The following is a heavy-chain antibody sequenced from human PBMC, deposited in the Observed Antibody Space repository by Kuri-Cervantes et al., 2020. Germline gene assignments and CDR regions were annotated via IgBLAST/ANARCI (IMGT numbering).Heavy chain of an antibody. Sequence: GESLKISCAASGFTFSRYAMHWVRQAPGKGLEWVALISYDANNKYYVDSVKGRFTISRDNSKNTLYLQMNSLRAEDTAVYYCARDVAVAGTLFQHWGQGTLVTVSS. CDR2: ISYDANNK. CDR3: ARDVAVAGTLFQH. J-gene: IGHJ1*01. D-gene: IGHD6-19*01. V-gene: IGHV3-30-3*01. CDR1: GFTFSRYA.